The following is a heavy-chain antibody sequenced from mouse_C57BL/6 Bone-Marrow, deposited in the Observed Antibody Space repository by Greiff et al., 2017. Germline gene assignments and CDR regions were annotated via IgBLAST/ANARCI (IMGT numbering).Heavy chain of an antibody. CDR1: GFTFTDYY. V-gene: IGHV7-3*01. J-gene: IGHJ2*01. D-gene: IGHD4-1*01. Sequence: EVQGVESGGGLVQPGGSLSLSCAASGFTFTDYYMSWVRQAPGKALEWLGFIRNKANGYTTEYSASVKGRFTISRDNSQSILYLQMNALRAEDSATYYCARLWGFYFDYWGQGTTLTVSS. CDR3: ARLWGFYFDY. CDR2: IRNKANGYTT.